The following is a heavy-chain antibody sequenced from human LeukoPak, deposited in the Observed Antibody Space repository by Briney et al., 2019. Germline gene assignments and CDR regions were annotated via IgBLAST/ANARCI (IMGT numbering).Heavy chain of an antibody. CDR1: GFTFSSYS. V-gene: IGHV3-21*01. CDR3: AREVPAGGQLQEAFDI. Sequence: GGSLRLSCTASGFTFSSYSLDWVRQAPGKGLEWVSFIDSSGNYIYYADSVKGRFTISRDNAKNSLYLQMSSLRAEDTAVYYCAREVPAGGQLQEAFDIWGQGTMVTVSS. D-gene: IGHD2-2*01. CDR2: IDSSGNYI. J-gene: IGHJ3*02.